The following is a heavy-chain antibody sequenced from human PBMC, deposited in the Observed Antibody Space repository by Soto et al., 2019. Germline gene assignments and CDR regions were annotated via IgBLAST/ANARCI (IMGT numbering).Heavy chain of an antibody. V-gene: IGHV4-59*01. Sequence: QVQLQESGPGLVKPSETLSLTCTVSGGSISSYYWSWIRQPPGKGLEWIGYIYYSGSTNYNPSLKSRVTLSVDTAKNQCSLKLSSVTAADTAVYYCARDRWGEDGSGSYSLDYWGQGTLVTVSS. J-gene: IGHJ4*02. D-gene: IGHD3-10*01. CDR3: ARDRWGEDGSGSYSLDY. CDR1: GGSISSYY. CDR2: IYYSGST.